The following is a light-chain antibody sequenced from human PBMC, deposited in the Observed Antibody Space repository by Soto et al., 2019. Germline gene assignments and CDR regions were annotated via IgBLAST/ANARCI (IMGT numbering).Light chain of an antibody. CDR3: QQRNNWPWT. CDR2: DAS. Sequence: ETMLTQSPASLSLSPGERATLSCRASQSVSRYLTWYQQKVGQAPRLLIYDASNRATGIPARFSGSGSGTDFTLTISNLEPADFAVYYCQQRNNWPWTFGQGTKVDIK. J-gene: IGKJ1*01. CDR1: QSVSRY. V-gene: IGKV3-11*01.